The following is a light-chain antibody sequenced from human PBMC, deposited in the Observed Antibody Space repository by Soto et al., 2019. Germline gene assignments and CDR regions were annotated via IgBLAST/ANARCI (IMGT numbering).Light chain of an antibody. J-gene: IGLJ3*02. CDR3: SSYAGSNNLV. V-gene: IGLV2-8*01. CDR1: SSDVGGYNY. CDR2: EVT. Sequence: QSALTQPPSASGSPGQSVTISCTGTSSDVGGYNYVSWYQQHPGKAPKLMIYEVTKRPSGVPDRFSGSKSGNTASLTVSGIQAADEADYYCSSYAGSNNLVFGGGTKLTVL.